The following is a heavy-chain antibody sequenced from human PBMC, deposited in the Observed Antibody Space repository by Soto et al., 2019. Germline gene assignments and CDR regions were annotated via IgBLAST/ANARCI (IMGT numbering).Heavy chain of an antibody. D-gene: IGHD2-2*01. V-gene: IGHV3-21*01. CDR3: HIVVVPAANNWFDP. Sequence: GGPLRLSCAASGFTFSSYSMNWVRQAPGKGLEWVSSISSSSSYIYYADSVKGRFTISRDNAKNSLYLQMNSLRAEDTAVYYCHIVVVPAANNWFDPWGQGTLVTVSS. CDR2: ISSSSSYI. J-gene: IGHJ5*02. CDR1: GFTFSSYS.